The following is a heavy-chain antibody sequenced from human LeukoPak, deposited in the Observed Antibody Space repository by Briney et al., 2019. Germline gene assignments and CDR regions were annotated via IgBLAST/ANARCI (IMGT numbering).Heavy chain of an antibody. CDR2: IYYSGST. Sequence: SETLSLTCTVSGRSISSSSYYWGWIRQPPGKGLEWIGSIYYSGSTYYNPSLKSRVTISVDTSKNQFSLKLSSVTDADTDVYYCARQPLAAVAGPDYWGQGTLVTVSS. D-gene: IGHD6-19*01. J-gene: IGHJ4*02. CDR3: ARQPLAAVAGPDY. CDR1: GRSISSSSYY. V-gene: IGHV4-39*01.